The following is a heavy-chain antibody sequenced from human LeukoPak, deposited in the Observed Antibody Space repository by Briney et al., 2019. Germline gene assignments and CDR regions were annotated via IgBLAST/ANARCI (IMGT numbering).Heavy chain of an antibody. CDR1: GGTFSSYA. CDR2: IIPIFGTA. Sequence: SVKVSCKASGGTFSSYAISWVRQAPGQGLEWMGGIIPIFGTANHAQKFQGRVTITADESTSTAYMELSSLRSEDTAVYYCARGPRSYYDILTGYSMFDYWSQGTLVTVSS. D-gene: IGHD3-9*01. J-gene: IGHJ4*02. V-gene: IGHV1-69*13. CDR3: ARGPRSYYDILTGYSMFDY.